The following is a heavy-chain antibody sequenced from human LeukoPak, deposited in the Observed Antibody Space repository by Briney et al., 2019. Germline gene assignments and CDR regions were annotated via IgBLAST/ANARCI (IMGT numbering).Heavy chain of an antibody. V-gene: IGHV3-53*01. Sequence: GGSLRLSCAASGFTVSSNYMSWVRQAPGKGLEWVSVIYSGGSTYYAVSVKGRFTISRDNSKNTLYLQMNSLRAEDTAVYYCARSEYSYGLTNFDYWGQGALVTVSS. CDR3: ARSEYSYGLTNFDY. CDR1: GFTVSSNY. D-gene: IGHD5-18*01. CDR2: IYSGGST. J-gene: IGHJ4*02.